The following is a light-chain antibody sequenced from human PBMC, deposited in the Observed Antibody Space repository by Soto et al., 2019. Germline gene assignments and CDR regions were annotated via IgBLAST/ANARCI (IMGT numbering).Light chain of an antibody. CDR3: SSYTSSSTPYV. Sequence: QSVLAQPASVSGSPGQSITISCTGTSSDVGAYDAVSWYQQHPGKAPQVIIYRGTKRPSGVSNRFSGSKSGNTASLTISGLQAEDEADYYCSSYTSSSTPYVFGTGTKVTVL. J-gene: IGLJ1*01. V-gene: IGLV2-14*02. CDR1: SSDVGAYDA. CDR2: RGT.